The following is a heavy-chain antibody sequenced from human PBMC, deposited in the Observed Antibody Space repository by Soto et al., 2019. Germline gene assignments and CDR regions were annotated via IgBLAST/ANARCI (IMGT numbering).Heavy chain of an antibody. J-gene: IGHJ3*02. D-gene: IGHD2-15*01. Sequence: PSETLSLTCTVSGGSISSYYWSWIRQPPGKGLEWIGYIYYSGSTNYNPSLKSRVTISVDTSKNQFSLKLSSVTAADTAVYYCARVTRRYCSGGSCYPDDAFDIWGQGTMVTVS. CDR3: ARVTRRYCSGGSCYPDDAFDI. CDR2: IYYSGST. V-gene: IGHV4-59*01. CDR1: GGSISSYY.